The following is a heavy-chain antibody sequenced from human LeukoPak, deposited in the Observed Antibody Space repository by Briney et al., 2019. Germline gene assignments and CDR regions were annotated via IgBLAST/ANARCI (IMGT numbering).Heavy chain of an antibody. V-gene: IGHV4-61*08. D-gene: IGHD4-23*01. CDR2: IYYSGST. Sequence: SETLSLTCTVSASSVTNGDYYWSWLRQPPGKALEWIGYIYYSGSTNYNPSLKSRVTISVDTSKNQFSLKLSSVTAADTAVYYCARTDYGGNSDYFDYWGQGTLVTVSS. CDR3: ARTDYGGNSDYFDY. J-gene: IGHJ4*02. CDR1: ASSVTNGDYY.